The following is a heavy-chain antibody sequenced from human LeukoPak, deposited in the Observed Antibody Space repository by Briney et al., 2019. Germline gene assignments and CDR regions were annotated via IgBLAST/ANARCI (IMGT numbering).Heavy chain of an antibody. CDR2: ISYDGSNE. V-gene: IGHV3-30*04. D-gene: IGHD1-20*01. J-gene: IGHJ3*02. Sequence: GGSLRLSCAASGFTFSSYAMHWVRQAPGKGLEWVAVISYDGSNEYYAGSVKGRFTISRDSSKNTLYLQMNSLRAGDTAVYYCARAGGHYNWNFGDAIDIWGQGTMVTVSS. CDR3: ARAGGHYNWNFGDAIDI. CDR1: GFTFSSYA.